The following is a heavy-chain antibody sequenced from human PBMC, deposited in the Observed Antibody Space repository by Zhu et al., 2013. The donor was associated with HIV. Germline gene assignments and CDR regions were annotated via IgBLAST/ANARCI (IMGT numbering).Heavy chain of an antibody. D-gene: IGHD3-22*01. Sequence: QVLLVQSGAELKKPGTSVKVSCKASGGTISNYSITWVRQAPGQGLEWMGGIIPIFGTRNYAQKFQGRVTITADESTNTAYMELSSLRSEDTAVYYCARDPGEWLLLDYVGPGNPGHRLL. V-gene: IGHV1-69*01. CDR1: GGTISNYS. CDR3: ARDPGEWLLLDY. J-gene: IGHJ4*02. CDR2: IIPIFGTR.